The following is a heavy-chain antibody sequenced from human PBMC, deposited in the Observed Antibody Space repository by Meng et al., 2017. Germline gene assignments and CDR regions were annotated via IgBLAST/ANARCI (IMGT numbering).Heavy chain of an antibody. CDR2: MTGSGDRT. D-gene: IGHD5-18*01. J-gene: IGHJ4*02. CDR1: GFTFSSYS. V-gene: IGHV3-23*01. CDR3: ATDPAGDSYSRL. Sequence: EVQLLESGGGLVQPGGSLRLSCAASGFTFSSYSMSWVRQAPGKGLEWVAAMTGSGDRTYYTDSVKGRFTISRDNSKNTLYLQMNSLKPEDTAVYYCATDPAGDSYSRLWGQGTLVTVSS.